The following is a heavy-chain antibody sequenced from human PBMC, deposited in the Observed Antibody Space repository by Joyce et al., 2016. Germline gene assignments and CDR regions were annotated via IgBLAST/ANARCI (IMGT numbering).Heavy chain of an antibody. CDR3: ARQGRHYYDSSGYYAEYFHY. CDR2: ISYDGSNK. Sequence: QVQLVESGGGVVQPGRSLGLSCAASGFSFSSYTMDWVRQAPGKGLEWVAVISYDGSNKFYADSVKGRFTISRDNSKNTLYLQMNSLRVEDTAVYYCARQGRHYYDSSGYYAEYFHYWGQGTLVTVSS. J-gene: IGHJ1*01. CDR1: GFSFSSYT. D-gene: IGHD3-22*01. V-gene: IGHV3-30-3*01.